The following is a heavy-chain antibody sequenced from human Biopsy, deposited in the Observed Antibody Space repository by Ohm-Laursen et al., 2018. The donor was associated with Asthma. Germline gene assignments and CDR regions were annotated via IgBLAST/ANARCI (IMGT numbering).Heavy chain of an antibody. J-gene: IGHJ5*02. CDR2: IDQSGYT. V-gene: IGHV4-34*01. Sequence: SDTLSLTCTVYGGYLTGRYWNWIRPPPGKGLEWIGEIDQSGYTNYNPSLKSRVTISADTSKNQFHLNLSSVTAADTAVYFCARAAITGIRGWFDPWGQGTQVTVSS. CDR1: GGYLTGRY. CDR3: ARAAITGIRGWFDP. D-gene: IGHD1-20*01.